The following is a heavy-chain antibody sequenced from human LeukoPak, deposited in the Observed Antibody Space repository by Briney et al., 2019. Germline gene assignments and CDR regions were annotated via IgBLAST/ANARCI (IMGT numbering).Heavy chain of an antibody. CDR1: GGSISSYY. D-gene: IGHD1-26*01. CDR3: ARHQWELGVANYYYYMDV. V-gene: IGHV4-4*09. CDR2: IYTSGST. J-gene: IGHJ6*03. Sequence: PSETLSLTCTVSGGSISSYYWSWIRQPPGKGLEWIGYIYTSGSTDYNPSLKSRVTISVDTSKNQFSLKLSSVTAADTAVYYCARHQWELGVANYYYYMDVWGKGTTVTVSS.